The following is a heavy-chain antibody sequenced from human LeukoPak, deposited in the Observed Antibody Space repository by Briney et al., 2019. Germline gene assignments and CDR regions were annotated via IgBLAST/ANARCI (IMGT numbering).Heavy chain of an antibody. CDR2: INPSGGST. V-gene: IGHV1-46*01. J-gene: IGHJ4*02. Sequence: GESLKISCKGSGYTFTSCYMHWVRQAPGQGLEWMGIINPSGGSTSYAQKFQGRVTMTRDTSTSTVYMELSSLRSEDTAVYYCARDAGIAARPGGSDYWGQGTLVTVSS. CDR3: ARDAGIAARPGGSDY. D-gene: IGHD6-6*01. CDR1: GYTFTSCY.